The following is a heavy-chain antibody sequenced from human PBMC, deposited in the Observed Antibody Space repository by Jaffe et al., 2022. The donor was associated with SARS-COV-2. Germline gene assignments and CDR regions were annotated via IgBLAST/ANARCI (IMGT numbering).Heavy chain of an antibody. CDR1: GGSISGYY. Sequence: QVLLQESGPGLVKPSETLSLTCTVSGGSISGYYWSWIRRPPGKGLEWIGYIYYSGSTRYNPSLKNRVTMSLHTSKKQFSLNLNSVTAADTAIYYCARDVGSEGYMDVWGRGTTVTVSS. D-gene: IGHD1-26*01. V-gene: IGHV4-59*01. J-gene: IGHJ6*03. CDR3: ARDVGSEGYMDV. CDR2: IYYSGST.